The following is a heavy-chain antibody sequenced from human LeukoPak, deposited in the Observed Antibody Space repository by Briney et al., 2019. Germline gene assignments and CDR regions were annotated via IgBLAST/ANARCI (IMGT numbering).Heavy chain of an antibody. V-gene: IGHV1-2*02. Sequence: GASVKVSRKASGYTFTGYYMHWVRQAPGQGLEWMGWINPNSGGTNYAQKFQGRVTMTRDTSISTAYMELSRLRSDDTAVYYCAREDTTTPGFDYWGQGTLVTVSS. D-gene: IGHD5-18*01. CDR3: AREDTTTPGFDY. CDR2: INPNSGGT. J-gene: IGHJ4*02. CDR1: GYTFTGYY.